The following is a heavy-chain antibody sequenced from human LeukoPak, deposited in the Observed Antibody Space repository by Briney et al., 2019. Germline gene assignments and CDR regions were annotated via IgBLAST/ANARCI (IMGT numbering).Heavy chain of an antibody. D-gene: IGHD2-2*02. Sequence: SETLSLTCAVYGGSFSGYYWSWIRQPPGKGLEWIGEINHSGSTNCNPSLKSRVTISVDTSKNQFSLKLSSVTAADTAVYYCARLGYCSSTSCYTREKYHYYYYMDVWGKGTTVTVSS. CDR3: ARLGYCSSTSCYTREKYHYYYYMDV. V-gene: IGHV4-34*01. CDR1: GGSFSGYY. J-gene: IGHJ6*03. CDR2: INHSGST.